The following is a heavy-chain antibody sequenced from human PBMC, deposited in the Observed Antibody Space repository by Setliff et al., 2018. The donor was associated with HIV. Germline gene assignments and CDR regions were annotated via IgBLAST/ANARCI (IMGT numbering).Heavy chain of an antibody. Sequence: PSETLSLTCSVSGGSISSYYWGWIRQPAGKGLEWIGRLHRSGNTINNPSLNSRVTMSVDTSKNHFSLNLHSVTAADTAVYYCARVGANANFDYWGQGTQVTSPQ. D-gene: IGHD1-26*01. CDR3: ARVGANANFDY. CDR2: LHRSGNT. V-gene: IGHV4-4*07. J-gene: IGHJ4*02. CDR1: GGSISSYY.